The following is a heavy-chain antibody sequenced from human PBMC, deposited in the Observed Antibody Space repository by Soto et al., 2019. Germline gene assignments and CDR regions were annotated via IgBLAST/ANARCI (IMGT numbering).Heavy chain of an antibody. J-gene: IGHJ4*02. CDR3: ALGSGWLFDY. D-gene: IGHD6-19*01. CDR1: GFSLNERAVG. V-gene: IGHV2-5*02. Sequence: QITLEESGPTLVKPTQTLTLTCTFSGFSLNERAVGVGWIRQPPGKALEWLAFTYWDDDNHYSPSLKSRLTIIKDTSKNQVVLTMTNTDPADTATYYCALGSGWLFDYWGQGTQVTVSS. CDR2: TYWDDDN.